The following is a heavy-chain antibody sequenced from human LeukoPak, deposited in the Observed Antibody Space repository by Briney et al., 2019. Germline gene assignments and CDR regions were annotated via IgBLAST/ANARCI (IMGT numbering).Heavy chain of an antibody. D-gene: IGHD2-2*02. CDR3: ARQKWVYCSSTSCYKGYSYYYYMDV. Sequence: ASVKVSCKASGYTFSRYAVNWVRLAPGQGLQWMGWINIKTGNPTYAQGFTGRFVFSLDTSVTTAYLQISSLEDEDSAMYYCARQKWVYCSSTSCYKGYSYYYYMDVWGKGTTVTVSS. J-gene: IGHJ6*03. CDR1: GYTFSRYA. CDR2: INIKTGNP. V-gene: IGHV7-4-1*02.